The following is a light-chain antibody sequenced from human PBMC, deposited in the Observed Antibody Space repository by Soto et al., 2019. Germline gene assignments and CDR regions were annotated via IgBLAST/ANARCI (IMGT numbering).Light chain of an antibody. V-gene: IGKV1-16*02. J-gene: IGKJ5*01. Sequence: DIQVTQSPNSLSASGGDRVTITCRASQGISYYLGWCQQTPGKAPKSLIYAASSLQSGVPSKFSGSGSGTDFTLTLSSLLPENFATYYGKYDTVGQGTRLDIK. CDR2: AAS. CDR1: QGISYY. CDR3: KYDT.